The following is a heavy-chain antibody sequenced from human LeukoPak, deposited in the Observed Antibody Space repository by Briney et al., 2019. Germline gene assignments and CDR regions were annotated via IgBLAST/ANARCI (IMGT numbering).Heavy chain of an antibody. CDR2: IAYDGVNK. CDR1: GFTFSSYA. V-gene: IGHV3-30*04. CDR3: ARDPQAYYYGSGSPAI. J-gene: IGHJ4*02. Sequence: GGSRRHSCAASGFTFSSYAMHWVRQAPGKGLEWVAVIAYDGVNKFFADSVKGRFSISRDNSKNTLYLQMNSLRDDDTAVYYCARDPQAYYYGSGSPAIWGRGTLVTVSS. D-gene: IGHD3-10*01.